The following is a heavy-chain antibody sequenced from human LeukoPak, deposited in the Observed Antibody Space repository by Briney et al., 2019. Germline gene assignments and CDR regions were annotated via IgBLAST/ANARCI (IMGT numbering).Heavy chain of an antibody. CDR2: IYYSGST. V-gene: IGHV4-30-4*01. CDR3: ARRSDRNASPLRY. D-gene: IGHD2-2*01. CDR1: GGSISSGDYY. Sequence: PSETLPLTCTVSGGSISSGDYYWSWIRQPPGKGLEWIGYIYYSGSTYYNPSLKSRVTISVDTSKNQFSLKLSSVTAADTAVYYCARRSDRNASPLRYWGQGTLVTVSS. J-gene: IGHJ4*02.